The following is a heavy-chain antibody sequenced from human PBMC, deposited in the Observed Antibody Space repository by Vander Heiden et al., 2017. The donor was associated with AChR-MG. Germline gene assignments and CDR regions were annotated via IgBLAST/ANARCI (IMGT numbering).Heavy chain of an antibody. CDR2: IYYSGST. CDR1: GGSISSSSYH. Sequence: QLQLQESGPGLVKPSETLSLTCTVSGGSISSSSYHWGWIRQPPGKGLEWIGSIYYSGSTYYNPSLKSRVTISVDTSKNQFSLKLSSVTAADTAVYYCARQGQPNWFDPWGQGTLVTVSS. V-gene: IGHV4-39*01. J-gene: IGHJ5*02. CDR3: ARQGQPNWFDP. D-gene: IGHD6-13*01.